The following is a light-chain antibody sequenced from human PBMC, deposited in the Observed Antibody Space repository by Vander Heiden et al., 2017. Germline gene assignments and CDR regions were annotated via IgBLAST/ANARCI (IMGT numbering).Light chain of an antibody. V-gene: IGLV1-44*01. CDR3: ATWDDSLNGPWV. CDR1: SSNIGSNT. Sequence: QSVLTPPPSASGTPGQRLTISCTGRSSNIGSNTVNWYQQLPGTAPKLLIDSNNQRPSGVPDRFSGSKSGTSASLAISGLQSEDDADYYCATWDDSLNGPWVFGGGTKLTVL. CDR2: SNN. J-gene: IGLJ3*02.